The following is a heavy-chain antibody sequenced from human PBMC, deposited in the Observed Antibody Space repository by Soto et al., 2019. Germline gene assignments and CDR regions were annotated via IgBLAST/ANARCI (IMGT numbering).Heavy chain of an antibody. CDR2: IYYSGST. CDR1: GGSISSGGYY. V-gene: IGHV4-31*01. D-gene: IGHD5-12*01. Sequence: QVQLQESGPGLVKPSQTLSLTCTVSGGSISSGGYYWSWIRQHPGQGLEWIGYIYYSGSTYYNPSLKSQVTISVDTSKNQFSLKLSAVTAADTAVYYWARVLGGARYCGYGVVDYWGQGTLVTVSS. J-gene: IGHJ4*02. CDR3: ARVLGGARYCGYGVVDY.